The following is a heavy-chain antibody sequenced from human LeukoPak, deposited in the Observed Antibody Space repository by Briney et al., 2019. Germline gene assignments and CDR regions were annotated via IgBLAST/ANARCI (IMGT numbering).Heavy chain of an antibody. Sequence: GGSLRLSCAASGFTFSSFAMHWVRQAPGKGLEWVSSLYSGGDTYYADSMKGRFTISRDNSKNTLYLQMNSLRAEDTAMYYCARDGYIYGFSLDYWGQGTLVTVSS. V-gene: IGHV3-66*01. CDR2: LYSGGDT. CDR1: GFTFSSFA. CDR3: ARDGYIYGFSLDY. D-gene: IGHD5-18*01. J-gene: IGHJ4*02.